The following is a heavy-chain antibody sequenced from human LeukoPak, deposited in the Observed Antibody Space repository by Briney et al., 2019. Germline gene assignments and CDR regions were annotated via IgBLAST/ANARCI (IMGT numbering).Heavy chain of an antibody. CDR2: ISNDGSNK. CDR1: GFTFSTYG. V-gene: IGHV3-30*03. Sequence: AGRSLRLSCAASGFTFSTYGMHWVRQAPGKGLEWVAVISNDGSNKLYGDSVKGRFTISRDNSKNTLYLQMNSLRAEDTAVYYCARSDVDMAAWGQGTLVTVSS. CDR3: ARSDVDMAA. J-gene: IGHJ5*02. D-gene: IGHD5-12*01.